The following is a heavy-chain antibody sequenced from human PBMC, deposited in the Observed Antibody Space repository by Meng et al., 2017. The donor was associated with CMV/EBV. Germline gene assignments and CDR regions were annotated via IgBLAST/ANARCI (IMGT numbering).Heavy chain of an antibody. CDR1: VGSISSYY. CDR3: ARGPEVDYGDYVGLDY. V-gene: IGHV4-4*07. J-gene: IGHJ4*02. Sequence: QLQESDTGLGKPSETLSLPCTVSVGSISSYYWSWIRQPAGKGLEWIGRIYTSGSTNYNPSLKSRVTMSVDTSKNQFSLKLSSVTAADTAVYYCARGPEVDYGDYVGLDYWGQGTLVTVSS. CDR2: IYTSGST. D-gene: IGHD4-17*01.